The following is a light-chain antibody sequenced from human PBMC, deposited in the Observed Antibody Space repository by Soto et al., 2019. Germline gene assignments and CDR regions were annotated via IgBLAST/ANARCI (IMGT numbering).Light chain of an antibody. V-gene: IGKV3-15*01. CDR3: HQYNNWPSWT. CDR1: QSVGPN. CDR2: GVS. Sequence: IVMTQSPATLSVSPGERATLSCRASQSVGPNLVWYQKKFGQAPRLLIYGVSTRATGVPARCSGSGSGTEFALTISSLQPEDVAVYYCHQYNNWPSWTVGQGTKV. J-gene: IGKJ1*01.